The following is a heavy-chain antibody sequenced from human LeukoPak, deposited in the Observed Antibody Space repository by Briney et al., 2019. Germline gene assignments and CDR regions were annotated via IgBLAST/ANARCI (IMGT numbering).Heavy chain of an antibody. CDR3: ATSSSYWYFDL. CDR1: GGSFSGYY. Sequence: SETLSLTCAVYGGSFSGYYWSWIRQPPGKGLEWIGEINHSGSTNYNPSLKSRVTISVDTSKNQLSLKLSSVTAADTAVYYCATSSSYWYFDLWGRGTLVTVSS. V-gene: IGHV4-34*01. D-gene: IGHD6-13*01. J-gene: IGHJ2*01. CDR2: INHSGST.